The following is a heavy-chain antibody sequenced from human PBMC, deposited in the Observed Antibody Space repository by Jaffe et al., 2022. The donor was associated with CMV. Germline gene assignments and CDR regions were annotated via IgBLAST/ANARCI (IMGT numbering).Heavy chain of an antibody. V-gene: IGHV4-34*01. D-gene: IGHD3-22*01. Sequence: QVQLQQWGAGLLKPSETLSLTCAAFGGSFSAYYWTWIRQSPGKGLEWIGEVNHSGGTLYNPSLKSRVTMSVDKSKNQFSLRLTSVTAADTAVYYCARAMIGDTFWQTGRYFDYWGQGTLLSVSS. CDR3: ARAMIGDTFWQTGRYFDY. J-gene: IGHJ4*02. CDR1: GGSFSAYY. CDR2: VNHSGGT.